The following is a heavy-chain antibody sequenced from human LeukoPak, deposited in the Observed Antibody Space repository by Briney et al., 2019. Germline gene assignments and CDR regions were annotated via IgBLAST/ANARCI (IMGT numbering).Heavy chain of an antibody. CDR3: ARVPRDSGSSGGVDY. Sequence: SETLSLTCTVSGGSISSYYWSWIRQPPGKGLEWIGYIYYSGSTNYNPSLKSRVTISVDTSKNQFSLKLSSVTAADTAVYYCARVPRDSGSSGGVDYWGQGTLVTVSS. J-gene: IGHJ4*02. D-gene: IGHD1-26*01. V-gene: IGHV4-59*08. CDR1: GGSISSYY. CDR2: IYYSGST.